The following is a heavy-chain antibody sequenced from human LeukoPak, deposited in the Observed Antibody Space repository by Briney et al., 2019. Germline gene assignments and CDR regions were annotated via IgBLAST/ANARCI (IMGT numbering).Heavy chain of an antibody. CDR2: INQSGRT. D-gene: IGHD6-6*01. V-gene: IGHV4-39*07. J-gene: IGHJ5*02. Sequence: ASETLSLTCTVSGGSISSSSYYWGWIRQPPGEGLELFGEINQSGRTNYNPSLKSRVTRSVDTSNIQFSLKLSSVTAADTAVYYCASIAMGIAARGWFDPWGQGTLVTVPS. CDR1: GGSISSSSYY. CDR3: ASIAMGIAARGWFDP.